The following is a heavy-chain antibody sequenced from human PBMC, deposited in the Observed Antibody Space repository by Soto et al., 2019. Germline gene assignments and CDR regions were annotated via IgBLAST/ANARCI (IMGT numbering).Heavy chain of an antibody. J-gene: IGHJ4*02. CDR2: ISSASSET. D-gene: IGHD5-18*01. CDR1: GFTFSRGS. Sequence: GGSLRLSCEASGFTFSRGSMNWVRQVPGKGVGWVASISSASSETWYADSVRGRFTISRDKSKHTIYLQMSTLTSEDTPTYYFSSCPGYGDLWARGPLVTVS. V-gene: IGHV3-21*04. CDR3: SSCPGYGDL.